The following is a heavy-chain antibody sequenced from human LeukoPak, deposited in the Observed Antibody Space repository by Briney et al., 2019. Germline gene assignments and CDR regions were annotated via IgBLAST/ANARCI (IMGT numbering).Heavy chain of an antibody. V-gene: IGHV1-18*01. CDR3: ARDRVTRGDGYNSLDWPSPKVNWFDP. CDR2: ISAYNGNT. J-gene: IGHJ5*02. Sequence: GSSVKVSCKASGGTFSSYAISWVRQAPGQGLEWMGWISAYNGNTNYAQKLQGRVTMTTDTSTSTAYMELRSLRSDDTAVYYCARDRVTRGDGYNSLDWPSPKVNWFDPWGQGTLVTVSS. D-gene: IGHD5-24*01. CDR1: GGTFSSYA.